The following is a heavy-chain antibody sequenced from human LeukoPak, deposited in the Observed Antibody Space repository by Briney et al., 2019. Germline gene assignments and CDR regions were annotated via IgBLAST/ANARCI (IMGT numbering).Heavy chain of an antibody. V-gene: IGHV3-74*01. Sequence: GGSLRLSCVASGFTFSSNWMHWVRQAPGKGLVWVSRINSDGSSTSYADSVKGRFTISRDNAKNTLYLQMNSLRAEDTAVYFCASPGATSEFDYWGQGTQVTVSS. D-gene: IGHD1-26*01. J-gene: IGHJ4*02. CDR3: ASPGATSEFDY. CDR2: INSDGSST. CDR1: GFTFSSNW.